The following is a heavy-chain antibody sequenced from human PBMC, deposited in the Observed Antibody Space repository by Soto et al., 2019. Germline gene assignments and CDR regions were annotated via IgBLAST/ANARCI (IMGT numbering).Heavy chain of an antibody. V-gene: IGHV4-4*02. CDR2: INHSGST. J-gene: IGHJ6*02. CDR1: SGSIDNVYW. CDR3: ARVTRPPLYCSSTSCYGGMDV. D-gene: IGHD2-2*01. Sequence: SETLSLTCAVSSGSIDNVYWWSWVRQSPGKGLEWIGEINHSGSTNYNPSLKSRVTISVDTSKNQFSLKLSSVTAADTAVYYCARVTRPPLYCSSTSCYGGMDVWGQGTTVTVSS.